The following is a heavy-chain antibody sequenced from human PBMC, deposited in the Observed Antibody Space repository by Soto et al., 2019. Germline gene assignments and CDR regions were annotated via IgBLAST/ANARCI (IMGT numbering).Heavy chain of an antibody. CDR1: GGSISSGDYF. CDR3: ARVRSHSEFDP. Sequence: PSETLSLTCTVSGGSISSGDYFWSWIRQPPGKGLEWIGYIYYSGSTYYNPSLKSRVTISVDTSKNQFSLKLSSVTAADTAVYSCARVRSHSEFDPWGQGTLVTVSS. CDR2: IYYSGST. V-gene: IGHV4-30-4*01. J-gene: IGHJ5*02.